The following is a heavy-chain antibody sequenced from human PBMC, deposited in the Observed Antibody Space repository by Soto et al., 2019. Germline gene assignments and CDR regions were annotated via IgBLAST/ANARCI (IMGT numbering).Heavy chain of an antibody. D-gene: IGHD2-21*01. J-gene: IGHJ5*02. Sequence: GGSLRLSCAVSGFTFSSYGMHWVRQAPGKGLEWVAVISYDGSNKYCADSVKGRFTISRDNSKNTLYLQMNNLRAEDTAVYYCAREIVQNWFDPWGQGTLVTVSS. CDR3: AREIVQNWFDP. V-gene: IGHV3-30*03. CDR1: GFTFSSYG. CDR2: ISYDGSNK.